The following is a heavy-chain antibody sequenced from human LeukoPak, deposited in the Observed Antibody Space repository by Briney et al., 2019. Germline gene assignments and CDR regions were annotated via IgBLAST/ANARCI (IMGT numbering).Heavy chain of an antibody. D-gene: IGHD4-17*01. CDR3: ARGGGWEYGDYEGRWFDP. Sequence: GASVKVSCKASGYTFTNHGINWVRQAPRQGLEWMGWISTYKDNTNYAQKFQGRVTMTTDTSTSTAYMELRSLRSDDTAVYYCARGGGWEYGDYEGRWFDPWGQGTLVTVSS. CDR1: GYTFTNHG. J-gene: IGHJ5*02. CDR2: ISTYKDNT. V-gene: IGHV1-18*01.